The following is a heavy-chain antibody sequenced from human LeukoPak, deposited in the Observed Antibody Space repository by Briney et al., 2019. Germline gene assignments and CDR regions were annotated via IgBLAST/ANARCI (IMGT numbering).Heavy chain of an antibody. V-gene: IGHV3-15*01. D-gene: IGHD3-10*01. Sequence: GGSLRLSCAASGFTFSNAWMSWVRQAPGKGLEWVGRIKSKTDGGTTDYAAPVKGRFTISRDDPKNTLYLQMNSLKTEDTAVYYCTTDLRGMVRGVIGYYYGMDVWGKGTTVTVSS. CDR1: GFTFSNAW. CDR2: IKSKTDGGTT. CDR3: TTDLRGMVRGVIGYYYGMDV. J-gene: IGHJ6*04.